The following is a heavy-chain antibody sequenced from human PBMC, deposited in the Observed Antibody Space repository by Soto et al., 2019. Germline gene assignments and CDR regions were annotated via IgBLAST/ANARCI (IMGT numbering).Heavy chain of an antibody. Sequence: ASETLSLTCTVSRGSISSYYWSWIRQPPGKGLEWIGYISYSGNTNYNASLKSRVTISVDTSTNQFSLRVTSVTAADTAVYYCARIRGLGEVSAYFDYWGQGALVTVSS. D-gene: IGHD3-16*02. J-gene: IGHJ4*02. V-gene: IGHV4-59*01. CDR2: ISYSGNT. CDR1: RGSISSYY. CDR3: ARIRGLGEVSAYFDY.